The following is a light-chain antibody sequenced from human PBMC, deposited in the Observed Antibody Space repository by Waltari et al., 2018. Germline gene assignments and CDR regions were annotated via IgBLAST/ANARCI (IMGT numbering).Light chain of an antibody. V-gene: IGLV3-21*04. CDR2: YDS. J-gene: IGLJ3*02. CDR1: NIGGKS. Sequence: YVLTQPPSVSVDPGKTARLTCGGDNIGGKSVNWDQQKPGQAPVLVMFYDSDRPSEIPERFSGSNSGNTATLTISWVEAGDEADYHCQVWDDVTDSGVFGGGTKLTVL. CDR3: QVWDDVTDSGV.